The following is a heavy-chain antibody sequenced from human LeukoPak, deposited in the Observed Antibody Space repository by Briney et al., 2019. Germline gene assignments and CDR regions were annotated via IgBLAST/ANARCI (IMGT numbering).Heavy chain of an antibody. CDR3: ARDWDGGIDY. J-gene: IGHJ4*02. V-gene: IGHV4-59*01. Sequence: SETLSLTCTVSGTSISSYYWSWIRQPPGQGLEWIGYLFYSGSTTYNPSLKSRVTISVDMSKSQISLQLTSVTAADTAMYYCARDWDGGIDYWGQGILVTVSS. CDR1: GTSISSYY. CDR2: LFYSGST. D-gene: IGHD2-15*01.